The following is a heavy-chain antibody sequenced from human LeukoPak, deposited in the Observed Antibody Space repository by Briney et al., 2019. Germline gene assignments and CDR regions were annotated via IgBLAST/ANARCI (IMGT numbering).Heavy chain of an antibody. CDR1: GGSIRRYY. CDR2: IYYSGST. Sequence: PSETLSLTCTVSGGSIRRYYWSWIRQPPGKGLEWIGYIYYSGSTNYNPSLKSRVSISVDTSKNQFSLKLSSVTAADTAVYYCSRTGSTVTMLYRFYHWGQGTLVTVSS. V-gene: IGHV4-59*01. D-gene: IGHD4-17*01. CDR3: SRTGSTVTMLYRFYH. J-gene: IGHJ4*02.